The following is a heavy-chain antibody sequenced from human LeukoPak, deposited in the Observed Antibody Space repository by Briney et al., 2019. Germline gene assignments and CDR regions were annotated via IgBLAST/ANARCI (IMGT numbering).Heavy chain of an antibody. D-gene: IGHD4-17*01. J-gene: IGHJ4*02. V-gene: IGHV1-69*10. CDR3: AREDCGDPKGFDY. Sequence: SVTVSCKASGGTFSSYAISWVRQAPGQGLEWMGRIIPILGIANYAQKFQGRVTITADKSTSAAYMELSSLRSEDTAVYYCAREDCGDPKGFDYWGQGSLVTVSS. CDR1: GGTFSSYA. CDR2: IIPILGIA.